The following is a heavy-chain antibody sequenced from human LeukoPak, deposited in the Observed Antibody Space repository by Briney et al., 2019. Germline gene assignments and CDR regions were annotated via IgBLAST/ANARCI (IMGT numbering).Heavy chain of an antibody. V-gene: IGHV3-23*01. J-gene: IGHJ3*02. CDR3: AKGKRDQLLLCAFDI. CDR2: ISGSGGST. D-gene: IGHD2-2*01. CDR1: GFTFSSYG. Sequence: GGSLRLSCAASGFTFSSYGMSWVRQAPGEGLEWVSAISGSGGSTYYADSVKGRFTISRDNSKNTRYLQMNSLRAEDTAIYYCAKGKRDQLLLCAFDIWGQGTMVTVSS.